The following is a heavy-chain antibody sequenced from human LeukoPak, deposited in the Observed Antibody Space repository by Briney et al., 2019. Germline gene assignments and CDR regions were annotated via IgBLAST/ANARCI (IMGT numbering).Heavy chain of an antibody. CDR3: ARDSPYYYGLGSYFLEY. CDR1: GFTFSSYG. CDR2: IRYDGSNK. Sequence: PGGSLRLSCAASGFTFSSYGMHWVRQAPGKGLEWVAFIRYDGSNKYYADSVKGRFTISRDNSKNTLYLQMNSLRAEDTAVYYCARDSPYYYGLGSYFLEYWGQGTLVTVSS. V-gene: IGHV3-30*02. J-gene: IGHJ4*02. D-gene: IGHD3-10*01.